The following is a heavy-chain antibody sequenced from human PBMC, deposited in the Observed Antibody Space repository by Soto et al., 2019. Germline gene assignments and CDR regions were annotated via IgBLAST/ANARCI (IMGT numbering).Heavy chain of an antibody. CDR1: GFNTRFYS. CDR2: LSRSGGAT. Sequence: GGSLRLSCTASGFNTRFYSMSWVRQTPGKGLEWVAALSRSGGATYYADSVRGRFTISRDASKDTLFLQMSNLRAEDTALYYCSKGEMSTIRNSFDPWGQGTLVTVS. D-gene: IGHD1-7*01. CDR3: SKGEMSTIRNSFDP. V-gene: IGHV3-23*01. J-gene: IGHJ5*02.